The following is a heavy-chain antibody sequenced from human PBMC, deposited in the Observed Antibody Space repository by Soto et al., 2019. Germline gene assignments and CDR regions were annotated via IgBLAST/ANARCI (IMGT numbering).Heavy chain of an antibody. V-gene: IGHV3-23*01. D-gene: IGHD3-3*01. CDR2: ISGSGGST. CDR3: VRDRRXXYLEGFDY. Sequence: RLSCAASGFTFSSYAMSWVRQAPGKGLEWVSAISGSGGSTYYADSVKGRFTISRDNARNSVFLEMKSLRAEDTAVYSCVRDRRXXYLEGFDYWGQGTXVTVSS. J-gene: IGHJ4*02. CDR1: GFTFSSYA.